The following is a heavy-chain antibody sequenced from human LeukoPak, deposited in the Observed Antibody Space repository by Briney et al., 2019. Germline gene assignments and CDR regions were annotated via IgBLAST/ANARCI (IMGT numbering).Heavy chain of an antibody. D-gene: IGHD3-22*01. V-gene: IGHV3-21*01. Sequence: GSLRLSCAASGFTFSSYSMNWVRQAPGKGLEWVSSISSSSSYIYYADSVKGRFAISRDNAKNSLYLQMNSLRAEDTAVYYCARGARDYYDSSGYPDYWGQGTLVTVSS. J-gene: IGHJ4*02. CDR2: ISSSSSYI. CDR3: ARGARDYYDSSGYPDY. CDR1: GFTFSSYS.